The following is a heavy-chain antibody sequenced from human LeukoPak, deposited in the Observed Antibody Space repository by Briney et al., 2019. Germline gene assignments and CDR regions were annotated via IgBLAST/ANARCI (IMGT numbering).Heavy chain of an antibody. V-gene: IGHV3-33*08. D-gene: IGHD2-15*01. CDR1: GFTFSTYS. Sequence: AGGSLRLSCAASGFTFSTYSMNWVRQAPGKGLEWVAVIWYDGSIKYYADSVKGRFSISRDNSKNTLYLQMNSLRAEDTAVYYCARYCSGGTCKLGYYYYGMDVWGQGTTVTVSS. J-gene: IGHJ6*02. CDR2: IWYDGSIK. CDR3: ARYCSGGTCKLGYYYYGMDV.